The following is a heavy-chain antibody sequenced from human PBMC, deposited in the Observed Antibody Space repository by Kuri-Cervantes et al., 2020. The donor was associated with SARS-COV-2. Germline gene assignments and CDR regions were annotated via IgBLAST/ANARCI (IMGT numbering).Heavy chain of an antibody. CDR2: VAYSGGA. V-gene: IGHV4-39*01. CDR3: ARHFSWGSGEKYYDILTRPDYGMDV. Sequence: SETLSLTCTVSGGSITTSSHYWGWIRQPPGKGLEWIGTVAYSGGAYYNSSLKSRVTISVATSKNQFSLKLSSVTAADTAVYYCARHFSWGSGEKYYDILTRPDYGMDVWGQGTTVTVSS. CDR1: GGSITTSSHY. D-gene: IGHD3-9*01. J-gene: IGHJ6*02.